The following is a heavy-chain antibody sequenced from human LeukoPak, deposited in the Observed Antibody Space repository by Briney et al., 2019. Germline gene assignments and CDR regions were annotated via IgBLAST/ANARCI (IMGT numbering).Heavy chain of an antibody. Sequence: GGSLRLSCAASGFTFSSYAMHWVRQAPGKGLEWVAVISYDGSNKYYADSVKGRFTISRDNSKNTLYLQMNSLRAEDTAVYYCARGGCSSTSCYTGFDIWGQGTMATVSS. D-gene: IGHD2-2*02. CDR2: ISYDGSNK. CDR1: GFTFSSYA. J-gene: IGHJ3*02. CDR3: ARGGCSSTSCYTGFDI. V-gene: IGHV3-30*01.